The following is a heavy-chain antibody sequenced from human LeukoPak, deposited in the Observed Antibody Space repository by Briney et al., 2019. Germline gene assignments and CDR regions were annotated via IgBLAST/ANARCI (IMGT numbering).Heavy chain of an antibody. J-gene: IGHJ4*02. CDR3: AREIEGQSTSWEGIDY. CDR1: GDSVSSNSAA. Sequence: SQTLSLTCAISGDSVSSNSAAWNWIRQSPSRGLEWLGRTFYRAKWYDDYAEFVKSRLTIKPDASKNQFSLHLNSVTPDDTAVYYCAREIEGQSTSWEGIDYWGQGTLVTVSS. CDR2: TFYRAKWYD. D-gene: IGHD6-13*01. V-gene: IGHV6-1*01.